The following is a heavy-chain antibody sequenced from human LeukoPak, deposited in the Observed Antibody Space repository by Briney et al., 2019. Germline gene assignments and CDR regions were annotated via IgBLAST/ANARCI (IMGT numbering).Heavy chain of an antibody. CDR3: ARHGQQQLVRSWFDP. CDR2: IYPGDSDT. V-gene: IGHV5-51*01. CDR1: GYSFTSYW. J-gene: IGHJ5*02. Sequence: GESLKISRKGSGYSFTSYWIGWVRQMPGKGLEWMGIIYPGDSDTRYSPSFQGQVTISADKSISTAYLQWSSLKASDAAMYYCARHGQQQLVRSWFDPWGQGTLVTVSS. D-gene: IGHD6-13*01.